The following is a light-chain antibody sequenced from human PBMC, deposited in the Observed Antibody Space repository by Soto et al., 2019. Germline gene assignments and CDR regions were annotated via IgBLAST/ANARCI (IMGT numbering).Light chain of an antibody. Sequence: DIPMNQSPSTLSASVGDRVTITCRASQSITNCLAWYQQKPGKAPKLLIFDASSLRSGVPSRFSGSGSGTEFTLTISSLQPEDFVTYYCQQHNPYSPYTFGQGTKLEIK. CDR1: QSITNC. CDR3: QQHNPYSPYT. V-gene: IGKV1-5*03. J-gene: IGKJ2*01. CDR2: DAS.